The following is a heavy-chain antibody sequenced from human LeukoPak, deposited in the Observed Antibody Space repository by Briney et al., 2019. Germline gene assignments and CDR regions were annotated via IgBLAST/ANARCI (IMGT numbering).Heavy chain of an antibody. CDR2: IYYSGSA. Sequence: PSETLSLTCTVSGGSISTYYWSWIRQPPGKGLEWIGYIYYSGSAKYNPSLKSRVTISVDTSKNQFFLKLSSVTAADTAVYYCARSYGLGNYFDYWGQGTLVTVSS. CDR1: GGSISTYY. D-gene: IGHD3-10*01. V-gene: IGHV4-59*01. J-gene: IGHJ4*02. CDR3: ARSYGLGNYFDY.